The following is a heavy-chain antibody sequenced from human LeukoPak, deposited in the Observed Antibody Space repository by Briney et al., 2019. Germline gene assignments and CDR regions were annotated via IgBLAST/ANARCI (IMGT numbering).Heavy chain of an antibody. Sequence: GGSLRLSCATSGFTFNNYNMNWVRQAPGRALEWVSSITSSGTYIFYADSVKGRFTISRDNSKNTLFLQMNSLRAEDTAVYYCARAKIASTVIYYYMDVWGKGTTVTVPS. CDR3: ARAKIASTVIYYYMDV. V-gene: IGHV3-21*01. D-gene: IGHD2-21*02. CDR2: ITSSGTYI. CDR1: GFTFNNYN. J-gene: IGHJ6*03.